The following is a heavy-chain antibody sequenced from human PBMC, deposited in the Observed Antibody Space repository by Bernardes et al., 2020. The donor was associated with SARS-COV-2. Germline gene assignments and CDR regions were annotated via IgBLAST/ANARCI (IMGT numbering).Heavy chain of an antibody. J-gene: IGHJ5*02. CDR1: GGSITTSSYY. Sequence: SETLSLTCTVSGGSITTSSYYWGWIRQPPGQGLEWIGSVYYSGTTYYNPSLKSRLTIYVDLSKNQFSLRLSSVTAADTAVYYCARQGVRVNRNWFDPWGQGTLVTVSS. CDR2: VYYSGTT. CDR3: ARQGVRVNRNWFDP. V-gene: IGHV4-39*01. D-gene: IGHD3-10*01.